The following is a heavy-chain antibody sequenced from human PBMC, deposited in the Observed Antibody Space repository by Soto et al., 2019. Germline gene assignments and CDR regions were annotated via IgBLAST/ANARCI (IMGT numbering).Heavy chain of an antibody. D-gene: IGHD1-26*01. V-gene: IGHV3-74*01. J-gene: IGHJ4*02. Sequence: PGGSLRLSCAASGFTFSSYWMHWVRQAPGKGLVWVSRINGDGSNTSYADSVKGRFTISRDNAKNTVYLQMNSLRVEDTAVYYCAQSGGTYWGQGTLVTVSS. CDR3: AQSGGTY. CDR1: GFTFSSYW. CDR2: INGDGSNT.